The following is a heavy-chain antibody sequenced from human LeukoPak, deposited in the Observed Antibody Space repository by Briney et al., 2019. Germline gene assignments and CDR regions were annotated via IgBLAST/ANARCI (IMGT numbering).Heavy chain of an antibody. Sequence: GGSLRLSCAASGFTFSSYEMNWVRQAPGKGLEWVSYISSSGSTIYYADSVKGRFIISRDNAKNSLYLQMNSLRAEDTAVYYCASELAAAAGAIDYWGQGTLVTVSS. D-gene: IGHD6-13*01. V-gene: IGHV3-48*03. CDR3: ASELAAAAGAIDY. J-gene: IGHJ4*02. CDR1: GFTFSSYE. CDR2: ISSSGSTI.